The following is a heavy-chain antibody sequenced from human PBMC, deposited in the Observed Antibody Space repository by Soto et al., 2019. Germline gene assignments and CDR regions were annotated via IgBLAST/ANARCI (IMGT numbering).Heavy chain of an antibody. V-gene: IGHV1-3*04. J-gene: IGHJ4*02. Sequence: QVQLVQSGAEVKMPGASVRVSCKASGYTFTTNSMHWVRQAPGKRPEWMGWINTDNGKTKYSKEFQDRVTITKDTSASTAYMELSSLRSEDTAIYYCARDSTNTWWGSWYWGPGTLVTVSS. D-gene: IGHD2-8*02. CDR2: INTDNGKT. CDR3: ARDSTNTWWGSWY. CDR1: GYTFTTNS.